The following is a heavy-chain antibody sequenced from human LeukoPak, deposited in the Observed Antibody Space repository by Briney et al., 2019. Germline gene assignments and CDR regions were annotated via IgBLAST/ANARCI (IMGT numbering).Heavy chain of an antibody. D-gene: IGHD1-26*01. CDR1: GFTFSSYG. CDR3: AKGLVGAHGVRY. J-gene: IGHJ4*02. Sequence: SGGSLRLSCAASGFTFSSYGMHWVRQAPGKGLEWVAVISYDGSNKYYADSVKGRFTISRDNSKNTLYLQMNSLRAEDTAVYYCAKGLVGAHGVRYWGQGTLVTVSS. CDR2: ISYDGSNK. V-gene: IGHV3-30*18.